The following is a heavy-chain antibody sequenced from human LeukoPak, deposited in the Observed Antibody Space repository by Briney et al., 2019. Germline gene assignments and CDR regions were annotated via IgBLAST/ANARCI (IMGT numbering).Heavy chain of an antibody. CDR1: GFTVSSNY. D-gene: IGHD5-18*01. CDR2: IYSGGST. J-gene: IGHJ4*02. Sequence: GGSLRLSCAASGFTVSSNYMSWVRQAPGKGLEWVSVIYSGGSTYYADSVKGRFTISRDNSKNTLYLQMNSLRAEDTAVYYCAKDRRDTLQFDYWGQGTLVTVSS. CDR3: AKDRRDTLQFDY. V-gene: IGHV3-53*01.